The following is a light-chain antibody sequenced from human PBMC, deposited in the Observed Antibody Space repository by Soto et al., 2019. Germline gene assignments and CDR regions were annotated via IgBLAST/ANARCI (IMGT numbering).Light chain of an antibody. V-gene: IGKV1-39*01. J-gene: IGKJ2*01. CDR2: AAS. Sequence: DIQMTQSPSSLSASVGDRVTITCRPSQSISSYLNWYQQKPGKAPKLLIYAASSLQSGVPSRFSGSGSWTDFTLTISSLQPEDFATYYCQQSYSSPYTFGQGTKLQIK. CDR1: QSISSY. CDR3: QQSYSSPYT.